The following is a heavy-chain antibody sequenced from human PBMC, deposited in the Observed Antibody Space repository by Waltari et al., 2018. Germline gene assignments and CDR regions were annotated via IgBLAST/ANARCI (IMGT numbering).Heavy chain of an antibody. Sequence: QVQLVQSGAEVKKPGSSVKVSCKASGGTFSSYTISWVRQAPGQGLEWMGRIIPILGIANYAQKFRGRVTITADKSTSTAYMELSSLRSEDTAVYYCARDRGYSTPDASYGMDVWGQGTTVTVSS. CDR3: ARDRGYSTPDASYGMDV. V-gene: IGHV1-69*08. J-gene: IGHJ6*02. D-gene: IGHD6-13*01. CDR2: IIPILGIA. CDR1: GGTFSSYT.